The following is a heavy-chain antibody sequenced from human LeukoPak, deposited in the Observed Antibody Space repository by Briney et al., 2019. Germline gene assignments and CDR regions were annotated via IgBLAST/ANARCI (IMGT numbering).Heavy chain of an antibody. V-gene: IGHV1-18*01. CDR1: GYTFTSYG. D-gene: IGHD6-19*01. CDR3: ARYSSSPGGDY. CDR2: ISAYNGNT. J-gene: IGHJ4*02. Sequence: ASVKVSCKASGYTFTSYGISWVRQAPGQGLEWRGWISAYNGNTNYAQKVQGRVNMATDTSTTTAYMELRSLRSDDTAVYYCARYSSSPGGDYWGQGTLVTVSS.